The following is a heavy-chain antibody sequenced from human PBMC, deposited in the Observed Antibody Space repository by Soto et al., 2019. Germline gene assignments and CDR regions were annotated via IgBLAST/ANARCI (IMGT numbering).Heavy chain of an antibody. CDR2: MNPNSGNT. V-gene: IGHV1-8*01. Sequence: GTSVKVSCKASGYTFTSYAINWVRQATGQGLEWMGWMNPNSGNTGYAQKFQGRATTTRNTSISTAYMELSSLRSEDTAVYYCARDSATTVGYYYYMDVWGKGTTVTVSS. D-gene: IGHD4-4*01. J-gene: IGHJ6*03. CDR3: ARDSATTVGYYYYMDV. CDR1: GYTFTSYA.